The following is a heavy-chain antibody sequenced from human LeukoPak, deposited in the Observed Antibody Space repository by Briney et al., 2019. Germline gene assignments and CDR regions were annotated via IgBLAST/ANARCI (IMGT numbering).Heavy chain of an antibody. D-gene: IGHD1-26*01. CDR3: ARVGGDFSGSYYLDY. J-gene: IGHJ4*02. Sequence: PSETLSLTCTVSGGSISSGSYYWSWIRQPAGKGLEWIGRIYTSGSTNYNPSLKSRVTISVDTSKNQFSLKLSSVTAADTAVYYCARVGGDFSGSYYLDYWGQGTLVTVSS. V-gene: IGHV4-61*02. CDR1: GGSISSGSYY. CDR2: IYTSGST.